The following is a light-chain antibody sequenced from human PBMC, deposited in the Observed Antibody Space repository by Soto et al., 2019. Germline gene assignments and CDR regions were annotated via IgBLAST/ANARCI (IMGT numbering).Light chain of an antibody. V-gene: IGKV1-5*03. CDR1: QSISSW. J-gene: IGKJ4*01. CDR2: KAS. Sequence: DIQMTQSPSTLSACVGDRVTITCRASQSISSWMAWYQQKPGKAPKLLIYKASSLESGVPSRFSGSGSGTEFTLTISSLQPDDFATYYCHQYDSYPLTFGGGTNVELK. CDR3: HQYDSYPLT.